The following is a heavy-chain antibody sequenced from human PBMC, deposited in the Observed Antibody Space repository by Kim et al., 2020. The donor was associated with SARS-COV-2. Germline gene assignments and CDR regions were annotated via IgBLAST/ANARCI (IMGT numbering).Heavy chain of an antibody. D-gene: IGHD6-13*01. CDR3: ARDATSIAAAGDFDY. V-gene: IGHV1-3*01. J-gene: IGHJ4*02. Sequence: QKFQGRVTITRDTSASTAYMELSSLRSEDTAVYYCARDATSIAAAGDFDYWGQGTLVTVSS.